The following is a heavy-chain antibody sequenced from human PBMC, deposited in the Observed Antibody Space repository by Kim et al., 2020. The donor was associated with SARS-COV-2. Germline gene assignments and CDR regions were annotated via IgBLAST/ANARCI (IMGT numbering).Heavy chain of an antibody. Sequence: ASVKVSCKASGYTFTTYAMHWVRQAPGQRLEWMGWINAGNGNTKYSQKFQGRVTITRDTSASTAYMELSSLRSEDTAVYYCARRLSGGNWFDPWGQGTLVTVSS. D-gene: IGHD3-10*01. CDR3: ARRLSGGNWFDP. CDR1: GYTFTTYA. CDR2: INAGNGNT. J-gene: IGHJ5*02. V-gene: IGHV1-3*01.